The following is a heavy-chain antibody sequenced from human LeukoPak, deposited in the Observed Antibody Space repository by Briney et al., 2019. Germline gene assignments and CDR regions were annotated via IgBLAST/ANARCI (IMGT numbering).Heavy chain of an antibody. V-gene: IGHV3-23*01. J-gene: IGHJ4*02. D-gene: IGHD3-22*01. CDR2: RGGSGGRT. CDR3: AQEHFDTSGYYSRFDN. Sequence: GGSLRLSCAASGFTFPRHAMSWVRQAPGKGLEWVASRGGSGGRTHYADSVKGGFTISRDNSQNTVYLHMNSLRADDTAVYYCAQEHFDTSGYYSRFDNWGQGILVTVSS. CDR1: GFTFPRHA.